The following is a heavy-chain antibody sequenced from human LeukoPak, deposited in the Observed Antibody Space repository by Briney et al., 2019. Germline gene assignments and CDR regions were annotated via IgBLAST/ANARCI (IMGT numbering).Heavy chain of an antibody. CDR3: ARSNGYCSSTSCYTFDY. D-gene: IGHD2-2*02. J-gene: IGHJ4*02. Sequence: GESLKISCKGSGYSFTSYWIGWVRQMLGKGLEWMGIIYPGDSDTRYSPSFQGQVTISADKSISTAYLQWSSLKASDTAMYYCARSNGYCSSTSCYTFDYWGQGTLVTVSS. CDR1: GYSFTSYW. V-gene: IGHV5-51*01. CDR2: IYPGDSDT.